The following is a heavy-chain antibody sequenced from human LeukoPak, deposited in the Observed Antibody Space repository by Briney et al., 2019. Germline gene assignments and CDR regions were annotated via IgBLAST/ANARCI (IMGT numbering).Heavy chain of an antibody. Sequence: VASVKVSCKASGYTFTSYGISWVRQAPGQGLEWMGWISAYNGNTNYAQKLQGRVTMTTDTSTSTAYMELRSLRSDDTAVYYCAYVDTAMVTRYWGQGTLVNVPS. J-gene: IGHJ4*02. V-gene: IGHV1-18*01. CDR3: AYVDTAMVTRY. CDR1: GYTFTSYG. D-gene: IGHD5-18*01. CDR2: ISAYNGNT.